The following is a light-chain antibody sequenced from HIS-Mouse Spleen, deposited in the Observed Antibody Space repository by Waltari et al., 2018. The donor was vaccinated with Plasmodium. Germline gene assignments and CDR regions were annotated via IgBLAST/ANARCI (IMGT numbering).Light chain of an antibody. J-gene: IGKJ3*01. CDR2: GSS. V-gene: IGKV3-15*01. CDR3: QQYNNWSFT. CDR1: QSVRSN. Sequence: EIVMTQSPATLSVSPGERATLSCSASQSVRSNLAWYQQNPGPTPRLLIYGSSTRATGIPARFRGSGSGTEFTLTISSLQSEEFAVYYCQQYNNWSFTFGPGTKVDIK.